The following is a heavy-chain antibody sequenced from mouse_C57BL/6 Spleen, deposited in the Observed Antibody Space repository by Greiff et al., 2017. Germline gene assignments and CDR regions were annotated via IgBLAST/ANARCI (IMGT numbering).Heavy chain of an antibody. CDR3: ARSTAQANHFDY. J-gene: IGHJ2*01. CDR2: IDPNSGGT. Sequence: QVQLQQSGAELVRPGASVKLSCTASGFNIKDYYMHWVKQRPGRGLEWIGRIDPNSGGTKYNEKFKSKATLTVDKPSSTAYMQLSSLPSEDSAVYYCARSTAQANHFDYWGQGTTLTVSS. D-gene: IGHD3-2*02. V-gene: IGHV1-72*01. CDR1: GFNIKDYY.